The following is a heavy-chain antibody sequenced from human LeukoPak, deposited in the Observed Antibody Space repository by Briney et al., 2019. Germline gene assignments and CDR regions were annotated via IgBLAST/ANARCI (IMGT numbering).Heavy chain of an antibody. CDR1: GGSISSSSYY. CDR3: ARQRYCSSTSCYRNAEYFQH. Sequence: ETLSLTCTVSGGSISSSSYYWGWIRQPPGKGLEWIGSIYYSGSTYYNPSLKSRVTISVDTSKNQFSLKLSSVTAADTAVYYCARQRYCSSTSCYRNAEYFQHWGQGTLVIVSS. V-gene: IGHV4-39*01. CDR2: IYYSGST. D-gene: IGHD2-2*02. J-gene: IGHJ1*01.